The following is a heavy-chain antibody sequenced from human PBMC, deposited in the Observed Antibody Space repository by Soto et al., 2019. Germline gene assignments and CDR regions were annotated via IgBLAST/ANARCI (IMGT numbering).Heavy chain of an antibody. J-gene: IGHJ4*02. CDR3: ARVWGYCFDY. CDR2: IYYSGST. V-gene: IGHV4-59*01. CDR1: GGSISSYY. D-gene: IGHD3-16*01. Sequence: QVQLQESGPGLVKPSETLSLTCTVSGGSISSYYWSWIRQPPGKGLEWIGYIYYSGSTNYNPALKSRVTISVDTSKNQFSLKLSSVTAADTAVYYCARVWGYCFDYWGQGTLVTVSS.